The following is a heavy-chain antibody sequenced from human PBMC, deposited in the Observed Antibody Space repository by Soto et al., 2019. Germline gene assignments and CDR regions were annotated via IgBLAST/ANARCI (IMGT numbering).Heavy chain of an antibody. CDR3: AGQPRGGIFYDLGFYYYYYVMAV. CDR1: GGSISSGDYY. Sequence: SETLSLTCSVSGGSISSGDYYWNWIRQPPGKGLEWIGHIYYSGSTYYNSSLKSRVTISLDTSKNQFSLKLSSVTAADTAVYYCAGQPRGGIFYDLGFYYYYYVMAVGGKGPRVPVSS. D-gene: IGHD3-10*01. CDR2: IYYSGST. V-gene: IGHV4-30-4*01. J-gene: IGHJ6*04.